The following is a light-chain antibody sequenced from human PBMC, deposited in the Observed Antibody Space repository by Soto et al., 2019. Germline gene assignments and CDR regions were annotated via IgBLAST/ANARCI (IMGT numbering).Light chain of an antibody. CDR3: QQYNSYWT. CDR1: QSISTW. V-gene: IGKV1-5*01. CDR2: DAS. Sequence: DIQMTQSPSTLSSSVGDIFTITCRASQSISTWLARYQQKPGKSPKLLSYDASIWESGCPSRFSGSGSGTEFPLTISSLQPDDFATYYCQQYNSYWTFGQGTKVEIK. J-gene: IGKJ1*01.